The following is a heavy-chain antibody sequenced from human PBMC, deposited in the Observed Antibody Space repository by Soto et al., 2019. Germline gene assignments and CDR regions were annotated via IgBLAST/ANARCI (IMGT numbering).Heavy chain of an antibody. J-gene: IGHJ4*02. V-gene: IGHV3-15*01. CDR3: TTYSHRYLVNS. D-gene: IGHD2-15*01. Sequence: GGSLRLSCAASGFTFSNAWMSWVRQAPGKGLEWVGRIKGKTDGGTAGYAAPVKGRFTISRDDSKNTLYLQMNSLKTEDTDVYYCTTYSHRYLVNSWAQGTLVPVSS. CDR1: GFTFSNAW. CDR2: IKGKTDGGTA.